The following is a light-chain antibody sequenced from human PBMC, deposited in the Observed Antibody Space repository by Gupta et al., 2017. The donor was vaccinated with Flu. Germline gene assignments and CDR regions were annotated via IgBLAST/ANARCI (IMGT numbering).Light chain of an antibody. J-gene: IGKJ1*01. CDR1: QSLLHSNGYNY. CDR3: RQALQTPWT. Sequence: DIVMTQSPLSLPLTPGEPASISCRSSQSLLHSNGYNYLDWYLQKPGQSPQLLIYLGSNRASGVPDRLSGSGSGTDFTLKISRVEAEDVGVYYCRQALQTPWTFGQGTKVEIK. CDR2: LGS. V-gene: IGKV2-28*01.